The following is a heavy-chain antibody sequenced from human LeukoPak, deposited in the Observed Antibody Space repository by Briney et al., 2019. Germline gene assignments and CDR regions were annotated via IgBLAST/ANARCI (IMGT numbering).Heavy chain of an antibody. CDR2: IKQEGRDK. CDR1: GFTFTKYW. J-gene: IGHJ4*02. CDR3: AREVWGPEY. D-gene: IGHD1-14*01. V-gene: IGHV3-7*01. Sequence: GGPLRLSGAASGFTFTKYWMAGVGRAPGKEREGGGNIKQEGRDKNYMDSVKGRFTISRDHTKNSVYLQMSSLRAEDTAVYYCAREVWGPEYWGQGTLVTVSS.